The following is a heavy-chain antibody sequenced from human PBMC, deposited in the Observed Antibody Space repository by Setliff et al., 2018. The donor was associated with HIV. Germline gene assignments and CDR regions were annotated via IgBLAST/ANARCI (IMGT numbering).Heavy chain of an antibody. Sequence: KASETLSLTCTVSSGSISSYYWTWIRQPPGKGLEWIGYIYYSGSTNYNPSLKSRVTISVDRSKNQFSLTLSSVTAADTAVYYCASPRSLLVWYDAFDIWGQGTMVTVSS. D-gene: IGHD3-16*01. J-gene: IGHJ3*02. CDR3: ASPRSLLVWYDAFDI. V-gene: IGHV4-59*08. CDR2: IYYSGST. CDR1: SGSISSYY.